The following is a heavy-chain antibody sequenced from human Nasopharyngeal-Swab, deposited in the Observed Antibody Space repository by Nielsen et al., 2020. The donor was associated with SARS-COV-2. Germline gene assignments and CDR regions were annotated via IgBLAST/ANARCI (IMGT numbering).Heavy chain of an antibody. CDR3: ARDLGGYDILTGYYHYYYYMDV. Sequence: WIRQPPGKGLEWIGYIYYGGSTNYNPSLKSRVTISVDTSKNQFSLKLSSVTAADTAVYYCARDLGGYDILTGYYHYYYYMDVWGKGTTVTVSS. CDR2: IYYGGST. J-gene: IGHJ6*03. D-gene: IGHD3-9*01. V-gene: IGHV4-59*01.